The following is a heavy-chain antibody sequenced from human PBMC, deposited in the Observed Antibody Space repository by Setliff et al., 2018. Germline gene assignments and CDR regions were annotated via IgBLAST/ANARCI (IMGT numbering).Heavy chain of an antibody. CDR3: ARGLNTILKAPTGDLEH. D-gene: IGHD3-3*01. J-gene: IGHJ1*01. CDR2: FIPILNTI. CDR1: VGTVSNHV. Sequence: ASVKVSCEAAVGTVSNHVLGGVRQAPGQGLEWMGGFIPILNTIRYAQSFQGRVSIITDESTNTAYMEVRDPRSDDTAVYYCARGLNTILKAPTGDLEHWGQGTLVTVS. V-gene: IGHV1-69*05.